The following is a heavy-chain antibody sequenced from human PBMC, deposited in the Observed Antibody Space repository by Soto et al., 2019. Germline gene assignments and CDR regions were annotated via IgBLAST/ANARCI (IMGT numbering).Heavy chain of an antibody. Sequence: ASVKVSCKASGYTFTRYAMHWVRQAPGQRLEWKGWINAGNGNTKYSQKFQGRVTISRATSASTAYLELSSLRSEDTAVYYFAGGGVAATGWERYYYYYGMDVWGQGTTVTVSS. CDR1: GYTFTRYA. J-gene: IGHJ6*02. CDR3: AGGGVAATGWERYYYYYGMDV. V-gene: IGHV1-3*01. D-gene: IGHD2-15*01. CDR2: INAGNGNT.